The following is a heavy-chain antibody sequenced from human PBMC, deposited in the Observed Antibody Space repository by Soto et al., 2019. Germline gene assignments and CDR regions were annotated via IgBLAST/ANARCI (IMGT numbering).Heavy chain of an antibody. CDR3: AKDRVTYSISSAMGG. CDR1: GYTFSSYG. J-gene: IGHJ6*02. V-gene: IGHV1-18*04. Sequence: SVKVSCKASGYTFSSYGITWVRQAPGQGLDWMGWIGAFNGNTNYAQNLQGRVTMTTDTSTTTASMELRSLNSDDTAAYYCAKDRVTYSISSAMGGWGQGTTVT. CDR2: IGAFNGNT. D-gene: IGHD6-6*01.